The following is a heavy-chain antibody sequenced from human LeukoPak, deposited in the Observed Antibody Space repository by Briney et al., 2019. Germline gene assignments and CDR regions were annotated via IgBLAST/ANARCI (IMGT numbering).Heavy chain of an antibody. CDR2: IIPIFGTA. CDR1: GGTFSSYA. D-gene: IGHD2-15*01. V-gene: IGHV1-69*01. J-gene: IGHJ4*02. Sequence: ASVKVSCKASGGTFSSYAISWVRQAPGQGLEWMGGIIPIFGTANYAQKFQGRVTITADESTSTAYMELSSLRSEDTAVYYCARDWTYCSGGSCYSGPFDYWGQGTLVTVSS. CDR3: ARDWTYCSGGSCYSGPFDY.